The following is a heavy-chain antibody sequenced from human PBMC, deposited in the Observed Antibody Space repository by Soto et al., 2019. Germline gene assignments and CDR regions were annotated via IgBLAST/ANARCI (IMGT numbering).Heavy chain of an antibody. D-gene: IGHD3-22*01. CDR1: GYTFTSYA. Sequence: GASVKVSCKAPGYTFTSYAMHWVRQAPGQRLEWMGWINAGNGNTKYSQKFQGRVTMTTDTSTRTAYMELRSLRSDDTAVYYCARGGYYDSSGSRNYHYYGMDAWGQGTTVTVSS. CDR3: ARGGYYDSSGSRNYHYYGMDA. J-gene: IGHJ6*02. CDR2: INAGNGNT. V-gene: IGHV1-3*01.